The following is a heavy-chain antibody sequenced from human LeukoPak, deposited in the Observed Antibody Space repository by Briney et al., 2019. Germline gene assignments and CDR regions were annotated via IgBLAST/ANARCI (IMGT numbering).Heavy chain of an antibody. CDR2: IYTSCSA. CDR1: GGSISSYY. V-gene: IGHV4-4*07. Sequence: SETLSLTCTLSGGSISSYYWGSIRQPAGKGLEWIRRIYTSCSANYNPSLTSRLTLSVDTPQYQFSLKLNAGTAADQAVYYCTRGRMFRGGGSDFPFNWFDPWGQGTLVTVSS. J-gene: IGHJ5*02. D-gene: IGHD3-10*01. CDR3: TRGRMFRGGGSDFPFNWFDP.